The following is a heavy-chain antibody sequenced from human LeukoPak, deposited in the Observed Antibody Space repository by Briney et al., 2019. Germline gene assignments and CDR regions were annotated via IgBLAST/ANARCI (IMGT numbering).Heavy chain of an antibody. CDR2: ISGSSDGA. CDR1: GFTFNNYA. CDR3: VRSLRSADF. V-gene: IGHV3-23*01. J-gene: IGHJ4*02. Sequence: GSLRLSCAASGFTFNNYAMSWVRQAPGRGPEWVSTISGSSDGAYYADSVKGRFTISRDNSKNTLFLQMDSLRAEDTAVYYCVRSLRSADFWGQGTLVTVSS.